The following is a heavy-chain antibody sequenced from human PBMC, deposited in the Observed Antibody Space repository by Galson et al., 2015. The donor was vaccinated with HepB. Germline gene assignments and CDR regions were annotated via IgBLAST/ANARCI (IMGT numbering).Heavy chain of an antibody. CDR3: ASLGTGGSYSPGAFDI. J-gene: IGHJ3*02. Sequence: SLRLSCAASGFTFSSYAMHWVRQAPGKGLEWVAVISYDGSNKYYADSVKGRFTISRDNSKNTLYLQMNSLRAEDTAVYYCASLGTGGSYSPGAFDIWGQGTMVTVSS. V-gene: IGHV3-30*04. D-gene: IGHD1-26*01. CDR1: GFTFSSYA. CDR2: ISYDGSNK.